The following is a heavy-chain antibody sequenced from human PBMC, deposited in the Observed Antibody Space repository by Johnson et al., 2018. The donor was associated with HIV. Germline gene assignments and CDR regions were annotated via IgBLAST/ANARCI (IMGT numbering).Heavy chain of an antibody. V-gene: IGHV3-NL1*01. CDR1: GFTFSSYA. J-gene: IGHJ3*02. Sequence: QVQLVESGGGVVQPGRSLRLSCAASGFTFSSYAMHWVRQAPGKGLEWVAVLYSGGSTYYADSVKGRFTISRDKSKNTLYLQMNSLRADDTAVYYCARTTRMVGAFDIWGQGTMVTVSS. CDR2: LYSGGST. D-gene: IGHD2-15*01. CDR3: ARTTRMVGAFDI.